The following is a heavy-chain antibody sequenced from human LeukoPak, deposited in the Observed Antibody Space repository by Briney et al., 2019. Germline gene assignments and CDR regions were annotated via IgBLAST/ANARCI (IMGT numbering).Heavy chain of an antibody. V-gene: IGHV1-18*01. J-gene: IGHJ3*02. CDR2: IGTYDGNT. D-gene: IGHD6-19*01. Sequence: ASVKVSCKASGYTFNTYGISWVRQAPGQGFEWMGWIGTYDGNTNYAQNLQGRVTMTTDTSTRTAYMELRSLRSGDTAVYYCARWSYSSDWYFGTFDIWGQGTTVTISS. CDR1: GYTFNTYG. CDR3: ARWSYSSDWYFGTFDI.